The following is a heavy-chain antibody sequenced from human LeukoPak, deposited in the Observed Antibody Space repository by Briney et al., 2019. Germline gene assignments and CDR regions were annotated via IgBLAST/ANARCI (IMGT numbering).Heavy chain of an antibody. CDR2: ISYIGST. Sequence: SETLSLTCNVSGASISGHYLTWIRQPPGKGLEWIGYISYIGSTNYNPSLKSRVTISVDTSKNQFSLKLSSVTAADTAVYFCARGYYDTSAYSNPFDFWGQGTLVTVSS. D-gene: IGHD3-22*01. CDR1: GASISGHY. J-gene: IGHJ4*02. V-gene: IGHV4-59*08. CDR3: ARGYYDTSAYSNPFDF.